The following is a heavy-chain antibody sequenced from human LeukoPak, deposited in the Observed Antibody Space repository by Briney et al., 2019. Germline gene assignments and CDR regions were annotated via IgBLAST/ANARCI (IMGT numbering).Heavy chain of an antibody. CDR3: AGYGSGRYSD. V-gene: IGHV1-69*05. CDR2: SNPIFGTA. CDR1: GGTFTRYV. D-gene: IGHD3-10*01. J-gene: IGHJ4*02. Sequence: SVKVSRKASGGTFTRYVFSWVSQAPGQGLEWVGGSNPIFGTATYAQKFQGRGTITTDEATSTAYMERSSLRSEDMAVYYCAGYGSGRYSDWGQGTLVTVSS.